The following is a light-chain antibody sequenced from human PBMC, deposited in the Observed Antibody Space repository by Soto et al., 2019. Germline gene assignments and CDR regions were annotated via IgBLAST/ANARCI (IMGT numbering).Light chain of an antibody. CDR1: QDSSNY. CDR2: GAS. CDR3: QHHNRAPWT. Sequence: DIRMTQSPSSMSVAVGDRVTITCRASQDSSNYLAWYQQKPGKVAKLLIYGASTLQSGVPSRFSGSGSGTDFTLTISSLKTEHVATYYCQHHNRAPWTFGKRTHVASK. V-gene: IGKV1-27*01. J-gene: IGKJ1*01.